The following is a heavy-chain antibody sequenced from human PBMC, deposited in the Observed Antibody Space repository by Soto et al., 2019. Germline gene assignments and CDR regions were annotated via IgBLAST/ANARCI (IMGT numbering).Heavy chain of an antibody. J-gene: IGHJ4*02. CDR1: GFTFSNYA. Sequence: GGSLRLSCVVSGFTFSNYAMSWVRKTPGKGLEWVSGITSDGSTTWYADFVEGRFTISRDNSKNTVYLQLNSPRGEDAAVYFCAKGGSSGWPGVEDVWGQGTMVTVSS. CDR3: AKGGSSGWPGVEDV. V-gene: IGHV3-23*01. D-gene: IGHD6-19*01. CDR2: ITSDGSTT.